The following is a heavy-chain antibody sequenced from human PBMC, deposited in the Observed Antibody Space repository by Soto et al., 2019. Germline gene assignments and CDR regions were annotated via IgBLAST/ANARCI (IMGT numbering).Heavy chain of an antibody. J-gene: IGHJ3*01. V-gene: IGHV4-39*01. CDR1: GGSVSSGTYF. Sequence: QLQLQESGPGLVKPAETLSSKCAVSGGSVSSGTYFWGWIRQPPGKGLEWIGNIYYNGDTYYTPSLKSRVTMSVDTAQNQCSLRLTSVTAAETAVYYCARRLIVNWSQGHAVDFWGQGTLVTVSS. D-gene: IGHD1-20*01. CDR3: ARRLIVNWSQGHAVDF. CDR2: IYYNGDT.